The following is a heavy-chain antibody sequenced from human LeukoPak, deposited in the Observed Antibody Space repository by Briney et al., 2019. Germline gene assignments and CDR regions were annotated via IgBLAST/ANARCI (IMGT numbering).Heavy chain of an antibody. CDR3: ARDSLYGVVDY. CDR2: INPSGGST. V-gene: IGHV1-46*01. D-gene: IGHD4-17*01. J-gene: IGHJ4*02. CDR1: GYTFTSYY. Sequence: ASVKVSCKTSGYTFTSYYIHWVRQAPGQGLEWMGIINPSGGSTSYAQKFQGRVTMTRDTSTSTVYMNLSSLRSEDTAVYYCARDSLYGVVDYWGQGTLVTVSS.